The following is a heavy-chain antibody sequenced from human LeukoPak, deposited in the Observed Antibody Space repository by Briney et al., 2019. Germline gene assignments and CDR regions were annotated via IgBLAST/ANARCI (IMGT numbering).Heavy chain of an antibody. J-gene: IGHJ4*02. CDR2: IILVFRTP. Sequence: SVNLSFKPSGGTFSSYAISLVREAHGQGLEWVGGIILVFRTPNYAHKFPGRVTITTDESTSTAYIELSRLRSDDTAVYYCARVLGYSGYDLGDNDEDYSWGQGTVVTVSS. D-gene: IGHD5-12*01. V-gene: IGHV1-69*05. CDR3: ARVLGYSGYDLGDNDEDYS. CDR1: GGTFSSYA.